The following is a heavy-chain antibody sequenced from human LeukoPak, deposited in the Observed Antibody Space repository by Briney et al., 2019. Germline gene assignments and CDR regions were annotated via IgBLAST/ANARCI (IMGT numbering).Heavy chain of an antibody. V-gene: IGHV4-59*01. CDR3: ARDRGACDI. CDR1: GGSISSYY. CDR2: IYYSGST. J-gene: IGHJ3*02. Sequence: TSEALSLTCTVSGGSISSYYWSWIRQPPGKGLEWIGYIYYSGSTNYNPSLKSRVTISVDTSKNQFSLKLSSVPAADTAVYYCARDRGACDIWGQGTMVTVSS.